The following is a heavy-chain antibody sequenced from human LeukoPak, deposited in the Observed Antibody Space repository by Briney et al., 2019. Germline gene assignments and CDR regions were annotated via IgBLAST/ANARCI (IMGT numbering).Heavy chain of an antibody. Sequence: SVTVSCKASGGTFSSYAISWVRQAPGQGLEWMGGIIPIFGTANXAQKFQGRVTITADESTSTAYMELSSLRSEDTAVYYCASMGGWIGFIWGQGTMVTVSS. CDR1: GGTFSSYA. CDR3: ASMGGWIGFI. V-gene: IGHV1-69*01. D-gene: IGHD3-16*01. J-gene: IGHJ3*02. CDR2: IIPIFGTA.